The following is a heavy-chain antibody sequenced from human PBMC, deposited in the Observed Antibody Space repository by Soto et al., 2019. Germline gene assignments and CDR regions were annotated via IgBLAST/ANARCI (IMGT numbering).Heavy chain of an antibody. CDR3: ARESEDLTSSYDY. Sequence: GGSLRLSCAASGFPFTRYSMNWVRQAPGKGLERVSSISSTTNYIYSADSMKGRFTISRDHAKNSLYLEMNSLSAEDTAVYYWARESEDLTSSYDYWGQGTLVTVSS. CDR2: ISSTTNYI. V-gene: IGHV3-21*06. J-gene: IGHJ4*02. CDR1: GFPFTRYS. D-gene: IGHD1-26*01.